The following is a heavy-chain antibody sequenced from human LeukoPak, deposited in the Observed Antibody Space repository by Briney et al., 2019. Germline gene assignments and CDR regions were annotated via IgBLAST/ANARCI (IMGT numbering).Heavy chain of an antibody. D-gene: IGHD2-2*01. CDR1: GYSFTSYW. CDR2: IYPGDSDT. CDR3: ARQMGDIVVVPAARRGFDI. V-gene: IGHV5-51*01. J-gene: IGHJ3*02. Sequence: GESLKISCKGSGYSFTSYWIGWVRQMPGKGLEWMGIIYPGDSDTRYSPSFQGQVTISADKSISTAYLQWSSLKASDTAMYYCARQMGDIVVVPAARRGFDIWGQGTMVTVSS.